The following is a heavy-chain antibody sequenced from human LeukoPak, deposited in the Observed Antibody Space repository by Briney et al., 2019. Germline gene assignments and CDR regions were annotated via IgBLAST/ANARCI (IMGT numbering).Heavy chain of an antibody. J-gene: IGHJ4*02. CDR3: ARDRKYGSESLRRLDY. CDR1: GGSFSGYY. CDR2: ISYSGNT. V-gene: IGHV4-30-4*01. D-gene: IGHD3-10*01. Sequence: SETLSLTCAVYGGSFSGYYWSWIRQPPGKGLEWIGYISYSGNTYYNPSLKSRVTISVDTSKNQFSLKLSSVTVADTAVYYCARDRKYGSESLRRLDYWGQGTLVTVSS.